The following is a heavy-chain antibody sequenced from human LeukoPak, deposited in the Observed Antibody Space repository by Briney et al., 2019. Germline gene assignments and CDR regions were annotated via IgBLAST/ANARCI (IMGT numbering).Heavy chain of an antibody. Sequence: ASVKVSRKASGYTFTDYYMHWVRQAPGQGLEWMGWLNPNSGGRNYAQKFQGRVTMTGDTSISTAYMELSRLGSDDTAVYYCARSYCSSTSCSDYMDVWGKGTTVTVSS. V-gene: IGHV1-2*02. D-gene: IGHD2-2*01. CDR3: ARSYCSSTSCSDYMDV. J-gene: IGHJ6*03. CDR1: GYTFTDYY. CDR2: LNPNSGGR.